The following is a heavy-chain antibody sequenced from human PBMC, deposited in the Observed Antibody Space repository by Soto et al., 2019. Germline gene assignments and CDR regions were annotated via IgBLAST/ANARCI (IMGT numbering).Heavy chain of an antibody. D-gene: IGHD4-17*01. Sequence: GGSLRLSCAASGFDFGNYALDWVRQTPGKGLEWVSGISASGGHTYYADSVKGRFTISRDNSKNTLFLQMNSLRAEDTALYYCANTYGGGYWGQGTPVTVSS. V-gene: IGHV3-23*01. CDR2: ISASGGHT. J-gene: IGHJ4*02. CDR1: GFDFGNYA. CDR3: ANTYGGGY.